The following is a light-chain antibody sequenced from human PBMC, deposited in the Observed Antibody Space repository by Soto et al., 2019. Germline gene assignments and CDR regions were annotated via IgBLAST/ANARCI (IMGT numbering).Light chain of an antibody. V-gene: IGLV2-8*01. Sequence: QSALTQPPSASGSPGKSVTISCTGTSSDVGGYNYVSWYQQHPGKAPKLLIYDVSKRPSGVPDRFSGSKSGNTASLIVSGLQAEDDADYYCSSYAGSNNFPYGFGTGTKLTVL. CDR1: SSDVGGYNY. CDR2: DVS. J-gene: IGLJ1*01. CDR3: SSYAGSNNFPYG.